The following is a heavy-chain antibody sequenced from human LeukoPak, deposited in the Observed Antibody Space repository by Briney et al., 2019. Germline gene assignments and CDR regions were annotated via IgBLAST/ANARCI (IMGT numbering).Heavy chain of an antibody. D-gene: IGHD6-19*01. V-gene: IGHV4-38-2*01. J-gene: IGHJ5*02. CDR2: IYYSGRT. Sequence: SETLSLTCAVSGYSISSGYYWGWIRQPPGKGLEWIGSIYYSGRTYYNPSLKSRVTISVDTSNNQFSLILSSVTATDTAIYYCARVRSVSNWLDPWGQGTLVTVSS. CDR3: ARVRSVSNWLDP. CDR1: GYSISSGYY.